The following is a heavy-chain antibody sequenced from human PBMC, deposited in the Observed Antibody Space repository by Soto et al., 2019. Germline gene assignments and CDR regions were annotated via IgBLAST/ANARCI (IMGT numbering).Heavy chain of an antibody. Sequence: PSETLSLTCTVSGGSISSRSHYWGWIRQPPGKGLEWIGSIYYTGSTYYNPSLKSRVSISVDTSKNQFSLKLTSVTAADTAVYYCAGKYRNGGQGTLFTVSS. CDR3: AGKYRN. CDR2: IYYTGST. V-gene: IGHV4-39*01. J-gene: IGHJ4*02. CDR1: GGSISSRSHY. D-gene: IGHD4-4*01.